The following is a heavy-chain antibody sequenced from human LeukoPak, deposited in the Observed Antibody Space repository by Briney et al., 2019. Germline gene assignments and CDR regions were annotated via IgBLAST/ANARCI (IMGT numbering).Heavy chain of an antibody. V-gene: IGHV3-48*03. CDR1: GFTFSSYE. Sequence: QPGGSLRLSCAASGFTFSSYEMNWVRQAPGKGLEWVSYISSSGSTIYYADSVKGRFTISRDNAKNTLYLQMSSLRAEDTAVYYCARDFLHLGGWGQGTMVAVSS. CDR2: ISSSGSTI. CDR3: ARDFLHLGG. D-gene: IGHD3-16*01. J-gene: IGHJ3*01.